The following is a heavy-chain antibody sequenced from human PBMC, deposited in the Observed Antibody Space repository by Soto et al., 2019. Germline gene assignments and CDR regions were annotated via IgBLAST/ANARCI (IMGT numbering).Heavy chain of an antibody. CDR1: GFTVSSNY. J-gene: IGHJ4*02. V-gene: IGHV3-66*01. Sequence: EVQLVESGGGLVQPGGSLRLSCAASGFTVSSNYMSWVRQAPGKGLEWVSVLYSGGSADYADSVKGRFSISRDNSQNTLYLQMNSLRAEDTSVYYCARGLRAAGVSAPDYWGQGNLVNVSS. CDR2: LYSGGSA. CDR3: ARGLRAAGVSAPDY. D-gene: IGHD2-21*02.